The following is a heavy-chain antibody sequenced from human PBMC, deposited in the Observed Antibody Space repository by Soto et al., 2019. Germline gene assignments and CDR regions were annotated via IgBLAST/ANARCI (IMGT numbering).Heavy chain of an antibody. Sequence: QVQLVESGGGVVQPGRSLRLSCAASGFTFSSYGMHWVRQAPGKGLEWVAVIWYDGSNKYYADSVKGRFTISRDNSKNTLYLQMNSLRAEDTAVYYCARGFPDSSGYYPPFDYWGQGTLVTVSS. CDR1: GFTFSSYG. CDR3: ARGFPDSSGYYPPFDY. D-gene: IGHD3-22*01. J-gene: IGHJ4*02. V-gene: IGHV3-33*01. CDR2: IWYDGSNK.